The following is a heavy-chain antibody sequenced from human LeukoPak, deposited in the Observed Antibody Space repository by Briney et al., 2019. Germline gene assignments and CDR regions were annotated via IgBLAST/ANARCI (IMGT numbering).Heavy chain of an antibody. J-gene: IGHJ4*02. V-gene: IGHV4-59*01. D-gene: IGHD6-13*01. Sequence: SETLSLTCTVSGGSITSYYWSWIRQPPGKALEWIGNLYYSGSTNYNPSLKSRVTISVDTSKNQFSLKLSSVTAADTAVYYCARVSSSWYYFDYWGQGTLVTVSS. CDR3: ARVSSSWYYFDY. CDR1: GGSITSYY. CDR2: LYYSGST.